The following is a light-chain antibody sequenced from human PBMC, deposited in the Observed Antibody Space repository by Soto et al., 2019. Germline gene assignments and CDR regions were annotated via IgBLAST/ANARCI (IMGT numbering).Light chain of an antibody. Sequence: EIVMTQSPATLSVSPGERATLSCWASQSISSNLAWYQQKAGQAPRLLIYGASTRATGIPARFSGSGSGTEFTLTINSLQSADVAVYHCQQYNDWPLTFGGGTKVDIK. J-gene: IGKJ4*01. CDR3: QQYNDWPLT. CDR2: GAS. CDR1: QSISSN. V-gene: IGKV3-15*01.